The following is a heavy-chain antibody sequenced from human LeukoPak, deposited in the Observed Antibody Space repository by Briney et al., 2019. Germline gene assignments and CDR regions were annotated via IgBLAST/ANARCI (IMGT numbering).Heavy chain of an antibody. CDR1: GGSISSYY. J-gene: IGHJ2*01. V-gene: IGHV4-59*01. CDR2: IYYSGST. CDR3: ARTYGSSGLGYFDL. Sequence: SETLSLTCTVSGGSISSYYWSWIRQPPGKGLEWIGYIYYSGSTNYSPSLKSRLTISVDTSKNQFSLKLSSVTAADTAVYYCARTYGSSGLGYFDLWGRGTPVTLSS. D-gene: IGHD6-13*01.